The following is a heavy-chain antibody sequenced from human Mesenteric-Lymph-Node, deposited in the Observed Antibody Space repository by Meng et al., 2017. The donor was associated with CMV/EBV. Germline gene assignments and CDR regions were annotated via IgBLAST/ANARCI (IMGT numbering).Heavy chain of an antibody. CDR3: VGARDIVVVPAGSFDF. J-gene: IGHJ4*02. V-gene: IGHV3-23*01. CDR2: ISGGGGST. Sequence: GGSLRLSCAASGFTFSSYAMSWVRQAPGKGLEWVSSISGGGGSTYYADSVKGRFTISRDISKNTLFLQMNSLRAEDSAVYYCVGARDIVVVPAGSFDFWGQGTLVTVSS. D-gene: IGHD2-2*01. CDR1: GFTFSSYA.